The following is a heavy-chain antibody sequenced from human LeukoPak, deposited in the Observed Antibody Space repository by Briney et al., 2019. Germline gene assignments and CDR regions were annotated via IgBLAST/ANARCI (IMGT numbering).Heavy chain of an antibody. CDR2: INQDGSVK. V-gene: IGHV3-7*03. J-gene: IGHJ4*02. D-gene: IGHD6-19*01. CDR3: ARGDSSGWYSVFDY. Sequence: GGSLRLSCAASTFTFSTYWMTWVRQAPGKGPEFVANINQDGSVKNYVDSVKGRFTISRDNAKNSLYLQMNSLRAEDTALYHCARGDSSGWYSVFDYWGQGTLVTVSS. CDR1: TFTFSTYW.